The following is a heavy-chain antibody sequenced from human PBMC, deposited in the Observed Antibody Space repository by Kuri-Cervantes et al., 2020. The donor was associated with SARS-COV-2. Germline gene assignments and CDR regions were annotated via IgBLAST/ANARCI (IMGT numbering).Heavy chain of an antibody. CDR1: GFTFSSYD. CDR3: AKVSAFLIGYYYDSSGYYFQH. Sequence: GESLKISCAASGFTFSSYDMHWVRQATGKGLEWVSAIGTAGDTYYPGSVKGRFTISRDNSKNTLYLQMNSLRAEDTAVYYCAKVSAFLIGYYYDSSGYYFQHWGQGTLVTVSS. D-gene: IGHD3-22*01. CDR2: IGTAGDT. V-gene: IGHV3-13*01. J-gene: IGHJ1*01.